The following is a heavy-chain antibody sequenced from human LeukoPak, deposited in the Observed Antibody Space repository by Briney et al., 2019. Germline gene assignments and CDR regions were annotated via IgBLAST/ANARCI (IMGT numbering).Heavy chain of an antibody. CDR3: AREVEMATIN. J-gene: IGHJ4*02. CDR2: ISSSSSYI. V-gene: IGHV3-21*01. CDR1: GFTFSSYS. Sequence: GGSLRLSCAASGFTFSSYSMNWVRQAPGKGLGWVSSISSSSSYIYYADSVKGRFTISRDNAKNSLYLQMNSLRAEDTAVYYCAREVEMATINWGQGTLVTVSS. D-gene: IGHD5-24*01.